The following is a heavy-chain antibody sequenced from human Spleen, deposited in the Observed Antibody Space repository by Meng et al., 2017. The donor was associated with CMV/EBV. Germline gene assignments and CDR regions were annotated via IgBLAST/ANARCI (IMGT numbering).Heavy chain of an antibody. CDR1: GGSVSSGSYY. Sequence: SETLSLTCTVSGGSVSSGSYYWSWIRQPLGKGLEWIGYIYYSGSTNYNPSLKSRVTISVDTSKNQFSLKLSSVTAADTAVYYCARDRIAAASNWFDPWGQGTLVTVSS. D-gene: IGHD6-13*01. V-gene: IGHV4-61*01. CDR2: IYYSGST. J-gene: IGHJ5*02. CDR3: ARDRIAAASNWFDP.